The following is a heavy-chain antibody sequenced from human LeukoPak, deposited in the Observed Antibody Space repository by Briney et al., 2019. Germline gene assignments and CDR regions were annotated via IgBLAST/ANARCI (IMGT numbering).Heavy chain of an antibody. J-gene: IGHJ4*02. CDR1: GGSISSSSYY. CDR2: IYHSGTT. D-gene: IGHD6-13*01. V-gene: IGHV4-39*07. Sequence: KPSETLSLTCTVSGGSISSSSYYWGWIRQPPGKGLEWIGSIYHSGTTNYNPSLKSRVTISVDTSKNQLSLKLSSVTAADTAVYYCARGDRYSNNWPFDQWGQGTLVSVSS. CDR3: ARGDRYSNNWPFDQ.